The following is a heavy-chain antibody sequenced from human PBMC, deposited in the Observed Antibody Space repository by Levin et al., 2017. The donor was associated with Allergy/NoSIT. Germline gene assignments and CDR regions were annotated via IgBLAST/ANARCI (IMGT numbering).Heavy chain of an antibody. CDR3: SRGGVAGYYFDY. CDR1: GFTFGDFA. CDR2: IRSQPYGGTP. V-gene: IGHV3-49*03. Sequence: PGESLKISCTTSGFTFGDFAMTWFRQAPGKGLEWVGFIRSQPYGGTPDYAASVKGRFSISRDDSKGVAYLHMDSLKTEDTAIYFCSRGGVAGYYFDYWGQGTLVTVSS. D-gene: IGHD6-19*01. J-gene: IGHJ4*02.